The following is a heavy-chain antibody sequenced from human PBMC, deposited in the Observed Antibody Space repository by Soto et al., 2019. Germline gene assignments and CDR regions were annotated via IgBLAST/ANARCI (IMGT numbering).Heavy chain of an antibody. CDR2: IKSKTDGGTT. CDR3: TTVFRYSSSWYLSGYYYYYMDV. J-gene: IGHJ6*03. Sequence: GGSLRLSCAASGFTFSNAWMSWVRQAPXKGLEWVGRIKSKTDGGTTDYAAPVKGRFTISRDDSKNTLYLQMNSLKTEDTAVYYCTTVFRYSSSWYLSGYYYYYMDVLGKGTTVTVS. CDR1: GFTFSNAW. V-gene: IGHV3-15*01. D-gene: IGHD6-13*01.